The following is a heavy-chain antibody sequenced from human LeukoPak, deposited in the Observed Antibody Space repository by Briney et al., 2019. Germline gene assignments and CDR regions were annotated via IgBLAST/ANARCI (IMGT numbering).Heavy chain of an antibody. D-gene: IGHD3-22*01. J-gene: IGHJ4*02. V-gene: IGHV3-66*02. CDR2: IYSGGST. Sequence: PGGSLRLSCAASGFTVSSNYMSWVRQAPGKGLEWVSVIYSGGSTYYADSVKGRFTISRGNSKNTLYLQMNSLRAEDTAVYYCARDSGYYDSSGYYYVVDYWGQGTLVTVSS. CDR3: ARDSGYYDSSGYYYVVDY. CDR1: GFTVSSNY.